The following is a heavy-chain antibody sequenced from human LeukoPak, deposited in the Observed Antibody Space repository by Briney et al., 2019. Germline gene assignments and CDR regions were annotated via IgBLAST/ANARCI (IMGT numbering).Heavy chain of an antibody. Sequence: GESLKISCKGSGYTVTTQWIGWVRQMPGKGLEWMGIIYPADSDSRYSPSFQGQVTISADKSISTAYLQWSSLKASDTAMYYCARRYGGYFDYWGQGTLVTVSS. CDR1: GYTVTTQW. V-gene: IGHV5-51*01. CDR2: IYPADSDS. CDR3: ARRYGGYFDY. D-gene: IGHD3-10*01. J-gene: IGHJ4*02.